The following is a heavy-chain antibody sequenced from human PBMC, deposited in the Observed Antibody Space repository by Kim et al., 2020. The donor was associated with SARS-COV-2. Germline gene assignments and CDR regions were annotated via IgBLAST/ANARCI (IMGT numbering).Heavy chain of an antibody. V-gene: IGHV3-23*01. CDR2: T. Sequence: TTYADSVKGRFTNSRDNSKNTLYLQMNSLRDEDTAVYYCSKTIIEPRYFDSWGQGTLVTVSS. CDR3: SKTIIEPRYFDS. J-gene: IGHJ4*02. D-gene: IGHD6-6*01.